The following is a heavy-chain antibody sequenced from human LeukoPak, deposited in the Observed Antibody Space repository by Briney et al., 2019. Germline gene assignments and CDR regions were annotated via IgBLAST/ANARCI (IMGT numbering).Heavy chain of an antibody. CDR1: GYTLTSYF. CDR3: AREQVVGTYFFDY. CDR2: INPSGGST. Sequence: ASVKVSCKASGYTLTSYFIHWVRQAPGQGLEWMGIINPSGGSTSYAQKFQGRVTMTRDTSGSTVYMELSSLRSDDTAVYYCAREQVVGTYFFDYWGQGTLVTVSS. D-gene: IGHD6-6*01. J-gene: IGHJ4*02. V-gene: IGHV1-46*01.